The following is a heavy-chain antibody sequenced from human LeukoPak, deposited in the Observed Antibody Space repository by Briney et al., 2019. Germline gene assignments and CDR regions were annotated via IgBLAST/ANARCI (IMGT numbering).Heavy chain of an antibody. V-gene: IGHV3-9*01. CDR1: GFTFDDYA. CDR2: ISWNSGSI. D-gene: IGHD5-18*01. J-gene: IGHJ4*02. CDR3: AKYRDNTAMPDY. Sequence: GGSLRLSCAASGFTFDDYAMHWVRQAPGKGLEWVSGISWNSGSIGYADSVKGRFTISRDNAKNSLYLQMNSLRAEDTAVYYCAKYRDNTAMPDYWGQGTLVTVSS.